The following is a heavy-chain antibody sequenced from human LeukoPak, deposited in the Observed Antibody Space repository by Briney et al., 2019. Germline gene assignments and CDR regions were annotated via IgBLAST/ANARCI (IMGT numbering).Heavy chain of an antibody. CDR3: GGRLEGSYGNLFDY. CDR2: INPDKGDT. V-gene: IGHV1-3*01. Sequence: ASVKVSCKASGYSFTTYATHWVRQAPGQRLEWMGWINPDKGDTKYSQNFQGRITVTRDTSAGTTYMELSRLVSENTAVYYCGGRLEGSYGNLFDYWGQGTLVTVSS. J-gene: IGHJ4*02. CDR1: GYSFTTYA. D-gene: IGHD4-17*01.